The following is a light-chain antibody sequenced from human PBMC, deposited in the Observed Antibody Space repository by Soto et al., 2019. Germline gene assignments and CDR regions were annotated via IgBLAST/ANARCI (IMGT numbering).Light chain of an antibody. CDR2: KAS. J-gene: IGKJ1*01. CDR3: QQYNGYSRT. V-gene: IGKV1-5*03. CDR1: QSIGSW. Sequence: DIQMTQSPSTLSTSVGARVTITCRASQSIGSWLAWYQQKPGKAPKLLIYKASTLESGVPSRFSGSGSGTEFTLTISSLQPDDFATYYCQQYNGYSRTFGQGTKVEIK.